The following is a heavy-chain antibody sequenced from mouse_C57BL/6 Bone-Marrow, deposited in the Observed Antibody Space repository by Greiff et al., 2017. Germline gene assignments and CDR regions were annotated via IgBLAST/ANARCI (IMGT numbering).Heavy chain of an antibody. CDR3: ARPHLLCGFAY. J-gene: IGHJ3*01. CDR1: GFTFSSYT. V-gene: IGHV5-9*01. CDR2: ISGGGGNT. Sequence: EVKLMESGGGLVKPGGSLKLSCAASGFTFSSYTMSWVRQTPDKRLEWVATISGGGGNTYYPDSVKGRFTISRDNAKNTLYLQMSSLRSEDTALYYCARPHLLCGFAYWGQGTLVTVSA. D-gene: IGHD2-1*01.